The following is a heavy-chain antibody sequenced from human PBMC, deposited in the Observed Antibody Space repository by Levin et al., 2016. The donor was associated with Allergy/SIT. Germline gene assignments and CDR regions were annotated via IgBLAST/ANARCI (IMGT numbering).Heavy chain of an antibody. CDR1: GYTFTKSA. Sequence: ASVKVSCKASGYTFTKSAINWVRQAPGQGLEWMGWINTNTAKPTYAQDFTGRFVFSLDTSFSTAYLEISSLKPEDTAVYYCLRDPEVGFGDYKYWGQGTQVTVSS. D-gene: IGHD4-17*01. V-gene: IGHV7-4-1*02. CDR2: INTNTAKP. CDR3: LRDPEVGFGDYKY. J-gene: IGHJ4*02.